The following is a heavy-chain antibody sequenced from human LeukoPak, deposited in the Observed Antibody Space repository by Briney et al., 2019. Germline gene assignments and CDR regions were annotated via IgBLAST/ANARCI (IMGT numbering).Heavy chain of an antibody. CDR3: ARSGRGLATRFDP. CDR1: GDSISSSNW. J-gene: IGHJ5*02. Sequence: TSETLSLTCDVSGDSISSSNWWNWVRQPPGKGLEWIGGIYHSGSTNYNPSLKSRVTMSVDKSKNQFSLKLSSVTAADTAVFYCARSGRGLATRFDPWGQGILVTVSS. V-gene: IGHV4/OR15-8*01. D-gene: IGHD1-26*01. CDR2: IYHSGST.